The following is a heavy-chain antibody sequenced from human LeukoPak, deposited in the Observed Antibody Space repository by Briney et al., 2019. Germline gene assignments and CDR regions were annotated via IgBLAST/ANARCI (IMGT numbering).Heavy chain of an antibody. V-gene: IGHV3-21*01. J-gene: IGHJ6*02. CDR1: GFTFSSYS. CDR2: ISSSSSYI. CDR3: ARALVVAAAGYYYYYGMDV. Sequence: PGGSLRLSCAASGFTFSSYSMNWVRQAPGKGLEWVSSISSSSSYIYYADSVKGRFTISRDNAKNSLYLQMNSLRAEDTAVYYCARALVVAAAGYYYYYGMDVWGQGTTVTVSS. D-gene: IGHD6-13*01.